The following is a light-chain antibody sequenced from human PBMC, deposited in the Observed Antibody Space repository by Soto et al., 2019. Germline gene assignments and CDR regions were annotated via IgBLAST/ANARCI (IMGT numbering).Light chain of an antibody. CDR2: AAS. CDR1: QSISSW. V-gene: IGKV1-39*01. J-gene: IGKJ1*01. Sequence: DIQMTQSPSNLSTFLGHRFTITCRASQSISSWLAWYQQKPGKAPKLLIYAASSLQSGVPSRFSGSGSGTDFTLTSSSLQPEDFATYYCQQSYSTPWTFGQGTKVDIK. CDR3: QQSYSTPWT.